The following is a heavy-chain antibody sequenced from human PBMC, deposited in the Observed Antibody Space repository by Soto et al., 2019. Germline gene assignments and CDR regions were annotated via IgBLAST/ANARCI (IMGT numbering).Heavy chain of an antibody. CDR2: ISYSGTTI. V-gene: IGHV3-11*01. D-gene: IGHD2-8*02. J-gene: IGHJ5*02. CDR3: TRPCRYCNGGGPGNWFDP. CDR1: GFTFTDYD. Sequence: QVQLVESGGGLVKPGGSLRLACATSGFTFTDYDMSWIRQAPGKGLEWVSYISYSGTTIYYADSVRGRFAISRDNAEKSLYLHMNSLIAEDTAVYYCTRPCRYCNGGGPGNWFDPWGQGTLVTVSS.